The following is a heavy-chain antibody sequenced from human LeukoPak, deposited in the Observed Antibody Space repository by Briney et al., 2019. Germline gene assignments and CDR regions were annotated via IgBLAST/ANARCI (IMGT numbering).Heavy chain of an antibody. CDR1: GYTFTDYY. Sequence: ASVKVSCKASGYTFTDYYIHWVRQAPGQGLEWMARMNPNSGGTSYAQKFQGRVTMTRDTSISTAYMELSRLRFDDTAVYYCARNKEGKSLDYWGQGTLVTVSS. CDR2: MNPNSGGT. J-gene: IGHJ4*02. CDR3: ARNKEGKSLDY. V-gene: IGHV1-2*06.